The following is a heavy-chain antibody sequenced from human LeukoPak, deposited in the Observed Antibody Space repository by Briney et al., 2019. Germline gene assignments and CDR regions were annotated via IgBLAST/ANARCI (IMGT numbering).Heavy chain of an antibody. CDR2: ISSSSTI. V-gene: IGHV3-48*04. J-gene: IGHJ4*02. CDR3: ARERLRGWY. Sequence: GGSLRLSCAASGFTFSSYSMNWVRQAPGKGLEWVSYISSSSTIYYADSVKGRFTISRDNAKNSLYLQMNSLRAEDAAVYYCARERLRGWYWGQGTLVTVSS. D-gene: IGHD4-23*01. CDR1: GFTFSSYS.